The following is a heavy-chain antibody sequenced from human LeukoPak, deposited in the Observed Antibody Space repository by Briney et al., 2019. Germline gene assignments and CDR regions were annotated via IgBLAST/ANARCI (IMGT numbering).Heavy chain of an antibody. V-gene: IGHV3-53*01. CDR1: GFSVSIDY. J-gene: IGHJ4*02. Sequence: GGSLRLSCAPSGFSVSIDYMIWVRQAPGKGLEWVSVLHSGGSTFYADSVKGRVTISRDNSKNTLYLQMNSLRGEDTAVYYCANRQYWGQGTLVTVSS. CDR3: ANRQY. CDR2: LHSGGST.